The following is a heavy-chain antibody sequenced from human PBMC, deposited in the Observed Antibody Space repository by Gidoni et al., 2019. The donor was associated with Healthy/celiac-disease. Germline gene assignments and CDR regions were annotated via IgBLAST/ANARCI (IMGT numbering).Heavy chain of an antibody. CDR2: IRSKANSYAT. D-gene: IGHD1-1*01. CDR1: GFTFSGSA. Sequence: EVQLVESGGGLVQPGGSLKLSCAAYGFTFSGSALHWVRQASGKGLEWVGRIRSKANSYATAYAASVKGRFTISRDDSKNTAYLQMNSLKTEDTAVYYCTRRLGAGTTPFDYWGQGTLVTVSS. V-gene: IGHV3-73*02. CDR3: TRRLGAGTTPFDY. J-gene: IGHJ4*02.